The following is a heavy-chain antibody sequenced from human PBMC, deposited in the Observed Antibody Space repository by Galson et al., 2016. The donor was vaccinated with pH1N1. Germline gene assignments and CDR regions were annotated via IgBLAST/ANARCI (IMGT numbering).Heavy chain of an antibody. CDR3: ATVRYSGSPSWFDP. CDR2: INPNTGVT. J-gene: IGHJ5*02. Sequence: SVKVSCKASGYTFTAYYIHWVRQAPGQGLEWMGCINPNTGVTKYAQKFQGWVTMTRDTSISTANMELNRLRSNDPAVYYWATVRYSGSPSWFDPWGQGTLVTVSS. V-gene: IGHV1-2*04. CDR1: GYTFTAYY. D-gene: IGHD1-26*01.